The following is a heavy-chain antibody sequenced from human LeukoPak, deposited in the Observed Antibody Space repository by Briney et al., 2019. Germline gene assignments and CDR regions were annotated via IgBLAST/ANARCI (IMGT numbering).Heavy chain of an antibody. CDR2: INGNGDYT. J-gene: IGHJ4*02. Sequence: GGSLRLSCSASGFNFSRSPMHWVRQAPGKGLEYVSAINGNGDYTYYADSVKGRSTTSRDNSKNTLSLQMSSLRAEDTAVYYCLKPFDYWGQGTLVTVSS. CDR3: LKPFDY. V-gene: IGHV3-64D*09. CDR1: GFNFSRSP.